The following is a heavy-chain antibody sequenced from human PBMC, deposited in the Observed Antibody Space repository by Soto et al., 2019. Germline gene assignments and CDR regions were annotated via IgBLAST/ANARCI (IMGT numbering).Heavy chain of an antibody. Sequence: GGSLRLSCAASGFTFDDYAMHWVRQAPGKGLEWVSGISWNSGSIGYADSVKGRFTISRDNAKNSLYLQMNSLRAEDTALYYCAKGPDGLRYFDWLSYFDYWGQGTLVTVSS. CDR2: ISWNSGSI. CDR1: GFTFDDYA. CDR3: AKGPDGLRYFDWLSYFDY. V-gene: IGHV3-9*01. D-gene: IGHD3-9*01. J-gene: IGHJ4*02.